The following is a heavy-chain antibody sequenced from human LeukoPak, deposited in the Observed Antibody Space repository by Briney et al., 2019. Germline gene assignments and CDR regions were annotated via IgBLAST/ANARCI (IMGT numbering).Heavy chain of an antibody. D-gene: IGHD3-3*01. CDR3: ARAPIFGVVITMDV. CDR1: GGTFSSYA. Sequence: ASVKVSCKASGGTFSSYAISWVRQAPGQGLEWMGWINPNSDGTNYAQKFQGRVTMTRDTSISTAYMELSRLRSDDTAVYYCARAPIFGVVITMDVWGKGTTVTVSS. V-gene: IGHV1-2*02. J-gene: IGHJ6*03. CDR2: INPNSDGT.